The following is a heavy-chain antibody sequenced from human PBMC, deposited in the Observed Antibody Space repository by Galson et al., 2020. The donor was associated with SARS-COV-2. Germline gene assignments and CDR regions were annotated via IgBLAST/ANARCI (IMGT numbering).Heavy chain of an antibody. J-gene: IGHJ6*02. CDR3: AREGEWRFYGMDL. D-gene: IGHD2-8*01. CDR2: ISAHSGNT. Sequence: ASVKVSCKASGYRFNTYGISWVRQAPGQGLEWMGWISAHSGNTNYAQKFQGRVTMTTDSSTSTAYLDLRNLRSDDTAVYYCAREGEWRFYGMDLWGQGTTVIVSS. CDR1: GYRFNTYG. V-gene: IGHV1-18*01.